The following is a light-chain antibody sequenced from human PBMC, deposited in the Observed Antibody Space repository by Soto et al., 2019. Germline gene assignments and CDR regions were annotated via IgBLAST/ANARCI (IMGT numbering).Light chain of an antibody. V-gene: IGLV1-44*01. Sequence: QSVLTQPPSASGTPGQRVTISCSGSSSNIGSNTVNWYQQLPGTAPKLLFYSNNQRPSGVPDRFSGSKSGTSDSLAISGLQSEDEADYYCGSCDDSLNVVVFGGGTKLTVL. CDR2: SNN. J-gene: IGLJ2*01. CDR1: SSNIGSNT. CDR3: GSCDDSLNVVV.